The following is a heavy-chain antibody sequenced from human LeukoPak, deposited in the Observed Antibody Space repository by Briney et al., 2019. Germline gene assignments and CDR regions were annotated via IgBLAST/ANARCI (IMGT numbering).Heavy chain of an antibody. D-gene: IGHD6-13*01. CDR2: ISWDGGST. V-gene: IGHV3-43D*03. CDR1: GFTFDDYA. CDR3: AKDMRPRIAAAGLGYYYGMDV. J-gene: IGHJ6*02. Sequence: GGSLRLSCAASGFTFDDYAMHWVRQAPEKGLEWVSLISWDGGSTYYADSVKGRFTISRDNSKNSLYLQMNSLRAEDTALYYCAKDMRPRIAAAGLGYYYGMDVWGQGTTVTVSS.